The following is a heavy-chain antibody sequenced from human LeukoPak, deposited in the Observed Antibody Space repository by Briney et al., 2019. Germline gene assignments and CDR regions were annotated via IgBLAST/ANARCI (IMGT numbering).Heavy chain of an antibody. J-gene: IGHJ4*02. CDR3: AKTGGTSGWQRGLGY. V-gene: IGHV3-23*01. Sequence: HPGGSLRLSCAASGFTFSSYAMSWVRQAPGKGLEWVSAISGSGGSTYYADSVKGRFTISRDNSKNTLYLQMNSLRAEDTAVYNCAKTGGTSGWQRGLGYWGQGTLVTVSS. CDR2: ISGSGGST. CDR1: GFTFSSYA. D-gene: IGHD6-19*01.